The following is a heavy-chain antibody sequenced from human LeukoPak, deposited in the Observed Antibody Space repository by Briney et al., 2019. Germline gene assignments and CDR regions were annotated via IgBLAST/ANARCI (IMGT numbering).Heavy chain of an antibody. CDR1: GGSISSRYY. D-gene: IGHD3-10*01. Sequence: SETLSLTCTVSGGSISSRYYWVWIRQPPGKGLEWIGSFYYSGSTYYNLSLKSRLTISADASKSQFSLKLSSVTAADTAVYYCARAGYGSGSYYSHVEYWGQGALVTVSS. V-gene: IGHV4-39*07. CDR2: FYYSGST. J-gene: IGHJ4*02. CDR3: ARAGYGSGSYYSHVEY.